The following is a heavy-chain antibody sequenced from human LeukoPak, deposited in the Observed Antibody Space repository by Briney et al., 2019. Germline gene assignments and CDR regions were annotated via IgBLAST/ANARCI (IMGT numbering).Heavy chain of an antibody. Sequence: GGSLRLSCAASGFTFSYYSMNWVRQAPGKGLEWVAVISYDGSNKYYADSVKGRFTISRDNSKNTLYLQMNSLRAEDTAVYYCAKEVGATGNDAFDIWGQGTMVTVSS. CDR1: GFTFSYYS. D-gene: IGHD1-26*01. CDR2: ISYDGSNK. J-gene: IGHJ3*02. V-gene: IGHV3-30*18. CDR3: AKEVGATGNDAFDI.